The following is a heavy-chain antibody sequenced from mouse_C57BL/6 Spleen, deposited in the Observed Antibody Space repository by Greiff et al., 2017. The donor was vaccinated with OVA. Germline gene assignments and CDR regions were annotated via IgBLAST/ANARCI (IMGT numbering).Heavy chain of an antibody. CDR3: GYYGSSSYYFDY. CDR1: GYSITSGYY. CDR2: ISYDGSN. V-gene: IGHV3-6*01. Sequence: EVKLEESGPGLVKPSQSLSLTCSVTGYSITSGYYWNWIRQFPGNKLEWMGYISYDGSNNYNPSLKNRISITRDTSKNQFFLKLNSVTTEDTATYYCGYYGSSSYYFDYWGQGTTLTVSS. J-gene: IGHJ2*01. D-gene: IGHD1-1*01.